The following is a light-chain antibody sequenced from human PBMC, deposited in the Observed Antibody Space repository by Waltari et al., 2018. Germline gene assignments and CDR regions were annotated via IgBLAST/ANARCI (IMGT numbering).Light chain of an antibody. CDR3: CSYASSSSTPFV. CDR2: DVS. Sequence: QSPLTQPASVSGSPGQSITLSCTGPSSHVGRYNYVSCYQQHPGKALKLMIYDVSDRPSGISDRFSGSKSANTASLTISGLQAEDEADYFCCSYASSSSTPFVFGSGTKVTVL. J-gene: IGLJ1*01. CDR1: SSHVGRYNY. V-gene: IGLV2-14*03.